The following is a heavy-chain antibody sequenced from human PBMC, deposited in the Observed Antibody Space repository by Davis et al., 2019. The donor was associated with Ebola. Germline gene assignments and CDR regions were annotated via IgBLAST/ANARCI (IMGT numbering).Heavy chain of an antibody. CDR3: ARSSRYIQLCQN. CDR1: GYTFTGYY. J-gene: IGHJ4*02. D-gene: IGHD5-18*01. V-gene: IGHV1-2*04. Sequence: ASVKVSCKASGYTFTGYYMHWVRQAPGQGLEWMGWINPNSGGTNYAQKFQGWVTMTRDTSTSTVYMELSSLRSEDTAVYYCARSSRYIQLCQNWGQGTLVTVSS. CDR2: INPNSGGT.